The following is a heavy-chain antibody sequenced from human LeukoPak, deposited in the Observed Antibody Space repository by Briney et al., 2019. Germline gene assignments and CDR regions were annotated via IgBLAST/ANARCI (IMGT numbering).Heavy chain of an antibody. Sequence: SETLSLTCTVSGGSISSSDYFWGWIRQPPGKGLEWIGGVKYSGGAYYNPSLKSRVAVSVDTSKSQVSLKLTSVTAADTAVYYCARTSYYDFWSGYPRADDAFDIWGQGTMVTVSS. CDR3: ARTSYYDFWSGYPRADDAFDI. CDR2: VKYSGGA. CDR1: GGSISSSDYF. J-gene: IGHJ3*02. D-gene: IGHD3-3*01. V-gene: IGHV4-39*01.